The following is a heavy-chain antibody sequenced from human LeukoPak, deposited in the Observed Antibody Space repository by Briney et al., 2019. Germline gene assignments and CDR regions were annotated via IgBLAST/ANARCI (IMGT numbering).Heavy chain of an antibody. CDR3: ARDSGSYPHWFAP. V-gene: IGHV4-59*01. Sequence: SETLSLTCTVSGGSISSYYWNWIRQPPGKRLEWIGYIFYSGITNYNPSLKSRVTISVDTSKKQFSLKLTSVTAADTAVYYCARDSGSYPHWFAPWGQGTLVTVSS. CDR1: GGSISSYY. CDR2: IFYSGIT. D-gene: IGHD1-26*01. J-gene: IGHJ5*02.